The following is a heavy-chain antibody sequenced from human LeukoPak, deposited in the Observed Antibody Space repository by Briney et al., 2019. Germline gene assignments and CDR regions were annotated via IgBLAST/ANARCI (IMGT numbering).Heavy chain of an antibody. CDR1: GFTFSSYE. D-gene: IGHD3-22*01. Sequence: PGGSLGLSCAASGFTFSSYEMNWVRQAPGKGLEWVSFISSSGSAIHYADSVRGRFTISRDNAKNSLYLQMSRLRAEDTAVYYCAREKLSFFDSSGYFDYWGQGTLVTVSS. V-gene: IGHV3-48*03. J-gene: IGHJ4*02. CDR2: ISSSGSAI. CDR3: AREKLSFFDSSGYFDY.